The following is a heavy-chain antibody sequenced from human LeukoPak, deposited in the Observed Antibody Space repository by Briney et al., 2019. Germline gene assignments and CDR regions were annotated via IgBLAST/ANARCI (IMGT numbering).Heavy chain of an antibody. CDR3: ARTTEGGYTYDYFYYYYMDV. D-gene: IGHD5-18*01. V-gene: IGHV4-59*01. J-gene: IGHJ6*03. CDR2: IYYSGST. CDR1: GGSISSYY. Sequence: SETLSLTCTVSGGSISSYYWSWIRQPPGKGLEWIGYIYYSGSTNYNPSLKSRVTVSVDTSKNQFSLKLSSVTAADTAVYYCARTTEGGYTYDYFYYYYMDVWGKGTTVTISS.